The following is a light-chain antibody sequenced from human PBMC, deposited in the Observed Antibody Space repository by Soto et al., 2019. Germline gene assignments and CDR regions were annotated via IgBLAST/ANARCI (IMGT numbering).Light chain of an antibody. J-gene: IGKJ1*01. Sequence: DLQMTQSPSTLSASVGDRVTITCRASQSISSWLAWYQQKPGKAPKLLIYDASSLESGVPSRFSGSGSGTEFTLTISSLQPDDFVTYYCQQYNSYSWTFGQGTKVDIK. V-gene: IGKV1-5*01. CDR3: QQYNSYSWT. CDR1: QSISSW. CDR2: DAS.